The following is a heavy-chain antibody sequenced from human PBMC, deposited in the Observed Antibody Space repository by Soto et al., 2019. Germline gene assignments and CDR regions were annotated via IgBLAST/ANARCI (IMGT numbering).Heavy chain of an antibody. CDR2: IYYSGIT. J-gene: IGHJ5*02. D-gene: IGHD7-27*01. V-gene: IGHV4-39*01. CDR1: GGSFSSSTYY. CDR3: ERQDVRAWGRFDP. Sequence: XATLALTFTVSGGSFSSSTYYWGWIRQPPGKGLEWIGTIYYSGITYYNPSLQSRVTISVDTSKNQFSLRLSFVTAADAALYFCERQDVRAWGRFDPWGQGTLVTVSS.